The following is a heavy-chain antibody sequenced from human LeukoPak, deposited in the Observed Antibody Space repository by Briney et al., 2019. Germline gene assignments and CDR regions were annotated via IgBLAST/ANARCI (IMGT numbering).Heavy chain of an antibody. V-gene: IGHV3-21*01. D-gene: IGHD1-26*01. Sequence: GGSLRLSCAASGFTFSSYSMNWVRQAPGKGLEWVSSISSSSSYIYYADSVKGRFTISRDNAKNSPYLQMNSLRAEDTAVYYCARTVEGSYYGSGFGFDYWGQGTLVTVSS. J-gene: IGHJ4*02. CDR3: ARTVEGSYYGSGFGFDY. CDR1: GFTFSSYS. CDR2: ISSSSSYI.